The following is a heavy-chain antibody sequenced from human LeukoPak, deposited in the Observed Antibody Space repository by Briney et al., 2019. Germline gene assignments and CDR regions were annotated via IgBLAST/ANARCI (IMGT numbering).Heavy chain of an antibody. CDR3: ARSIAAAYNWFDP. D-gene: IGHD6-13*01. CDR2: IYYSGST. J-gene: IGHJ5*02. CDR1: GGSISSGGYY. V-gene: IGHV4-31*11. Sequence: SQTLSLTCAVSGGSISSGGYYWSWIRQHPGKGLEWVGYIYYSGSTYYNPSLKSRVTISVDTSKNQFSLKLSSVTAADTAVYYCARSIAAAYNWFDPWGQGNLVTVSS.